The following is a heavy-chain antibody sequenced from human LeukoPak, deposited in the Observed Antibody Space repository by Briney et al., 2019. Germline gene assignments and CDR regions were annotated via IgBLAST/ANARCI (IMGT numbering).Heavy chain of an antibody. CDR1: GGTFSSYA. D-gene: IGHD6-19*01. CDR3: ARDNRDSSVWYPPGRFDY. V-gene: IGHV1-69*13. CDR2: IIPIFGTA. Sequence: SVKVSCKASGGTFSSYAISWVRQAPGQGLEWMGGIIPIFGTANYAQKFQGRVTITADESTSTAYMELSSLRSEDTAVYYCARDNRDSSVWYPPGRFDYWGQGTLVTVSS. J-gene: IGHJ4*02.